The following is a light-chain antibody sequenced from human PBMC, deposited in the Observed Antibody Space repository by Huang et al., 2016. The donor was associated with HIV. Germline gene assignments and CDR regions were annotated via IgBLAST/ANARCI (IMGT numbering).Light chain of an antibody. CDR2: DAS. CDR1: HSVDSD. J-gene: IGKJ4*01. CDR3: QQYNDWPPLT. V-gene: IGKV3-15*01. Sequence: EIEMTQSPATLSVSPGERATLSCRASHSVDSDLAWYQQKPGQAPRLLIYDASTRSTGISAKFNGTGSGTEFSISITNLQSEDVAVYYCQQYNDWPPLTFGGGTKVEI.